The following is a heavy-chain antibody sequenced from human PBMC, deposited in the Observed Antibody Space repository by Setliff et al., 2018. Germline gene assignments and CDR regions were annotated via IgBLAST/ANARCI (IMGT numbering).Heavy chain of an antibody. V-gene: IGHV5-51*01. CDR3: ARQARGYYYDSSGYYRASPGYYYMDV. CDR1: GYSFTDYW. CDR2: IHPSNSDT. J-gene: IGHJ6*03. D-gene: IGHD3-22*01. Sequence: PGESLKISCKGSGYSFTDYWIGWVRQMPGEGLEWMGIIHPSNSDTVYSPSFQGQVTISADRSITTAYLQWSSLKASDTAIYYCARQARGYYYDSSGYYRASPGYYYMDVWGKGTTVTVSS.